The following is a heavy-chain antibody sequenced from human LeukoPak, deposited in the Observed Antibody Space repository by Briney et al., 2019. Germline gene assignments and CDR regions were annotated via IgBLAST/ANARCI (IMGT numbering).Heavy chain of an antibody. D-gene: IGHD3-16*02. V-gene: IGHV3-30*03. CDR1: GFTFSTYG. Sequence: PGRSLRLSCAASGFTFSTYGVHWVRQAPGKGLEWVALISYDGSNKYYADSVKGRFTISRDNSKNTLYLQMNSLRAEDTAVYYCARDFELSHWGQGTLVTVSS. CDR3: ARDFELSH. J-gene: IGHJ4*02. CDR2: ISYDGSNK.